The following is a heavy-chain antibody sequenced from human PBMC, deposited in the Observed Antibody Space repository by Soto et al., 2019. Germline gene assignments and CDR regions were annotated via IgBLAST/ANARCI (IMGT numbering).Heavy chain of an antibody. CDR1: GGTFSSYA. J-gene: IGHJ6*02. V-gene: IGHV1-69*01. CDR2: IIPIFGTA. Sequence: QVQLVQSGAEVQKPGSSVKVSCKASGGTFSSYAISWVRQAPGQGLEWMGGIIPIFGTANYAQKFQGRVTITADESTSTAYMELSSLRSEDTAVYYCAREDSSSSGLYYYYGMDVWGQGTTVTVSS. CDR3: AREDSSSSGLYYYYGMDV. D-gene: IGHD6-6*01.